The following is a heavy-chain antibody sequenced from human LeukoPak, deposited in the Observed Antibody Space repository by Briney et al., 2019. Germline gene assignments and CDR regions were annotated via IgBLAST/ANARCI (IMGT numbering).Heavy chain of an antibody. CDR1: NYSISTDYY. CDR3: ARDPYSGYDSFPYYYYYMDV. D-gene: IGHD5-12*01. Sequence: SETLSLTCTVSNYSISTDYYWGWIRQPPGNGLEWIGEINHSGSTNYNPSLKSRVTISVDTSKNQFSLQLNSVTPEDTAVYYCARDPYSGYDSFPYYYYYMDVWGKGTTVTVSS. V-gene: IGHV4-38-2*02. CDR2: INHSGST. J-gene: IGHJ6*03.